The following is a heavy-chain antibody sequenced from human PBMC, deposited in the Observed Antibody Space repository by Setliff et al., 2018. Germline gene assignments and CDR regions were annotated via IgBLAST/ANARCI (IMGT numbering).Heavy chain of an antibody. CDR2: VYYRGTT. J-gene: IGHJ2*01. CDR1: GGSISSSNHY. Sequence: SETLSLTCTVSGGSISSSNHYWAWIRQPPGKGLEWIASVYYRGTTYYNPSLESRVSVSVDTSKSHVSLSLTSVTAADTALYFCARTSTGRYFDLWGRGTLVTVSS. D-gene: IGHD2-2*01. CDR3: ARTSTGRYFDL. V-gene: IGHV4-39*02.